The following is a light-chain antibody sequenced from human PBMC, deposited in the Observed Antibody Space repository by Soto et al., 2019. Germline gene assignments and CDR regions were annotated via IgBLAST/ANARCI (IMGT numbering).Light chain of an antibody. J-gene: IGKJ1*01. Sequence: DIQMTQSPSSLSASVGDRVTITCRASQSISSYLNWYQQKPGKAPKLLIYAASSLQSGVPSRFSGSGSGTDFTLCISSLQPEDFATYYCQQSYSAPWTFGQGTKVEIK. CDR1: QSISSY. CDR2: AAS. V-gene: IGKV1-39*01. CDR3: QQSYSAPWT.